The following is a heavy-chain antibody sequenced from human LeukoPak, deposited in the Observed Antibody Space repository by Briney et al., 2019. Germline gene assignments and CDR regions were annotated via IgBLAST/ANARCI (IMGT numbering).Heavy chain of an antibody. V-gene: IGHV4-4*07. D-gene: IGHD1-26*01. Sequence: SETLSLTCTVSGGSINSYFWTWIRQPAGKGLEWIGRIYTGGSTNYNPSPKSRVTMSVDTSKNQFSLKLNSVTAADTAVYYCARQEGGIVGPYWGQGTPVTVSS. CDR2: IYTGGST. CDR3: ARQEGGIVGPY. J-gene: IGHJ4*02. CDR1: GGSINSYF.